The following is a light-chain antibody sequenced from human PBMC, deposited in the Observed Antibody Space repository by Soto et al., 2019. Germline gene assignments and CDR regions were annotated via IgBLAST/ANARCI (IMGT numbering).Light chain of an antibody. Sequence: EIVLTQSPGTLSLSPGERAILSCRASQSVASTYLAWYQQKPGQVPRLLIYGASTRAADVPARFSGGGSGTEFTLTISSLQSEDFAEYHCQQYNNWPQTFGQGTKVDIK. CDR3: QQYNNWPQT. CDR1: QSVASTY. V-gene: IGKV3-15*01. J-gene: IGKJ1*01. CDR2: GAS.